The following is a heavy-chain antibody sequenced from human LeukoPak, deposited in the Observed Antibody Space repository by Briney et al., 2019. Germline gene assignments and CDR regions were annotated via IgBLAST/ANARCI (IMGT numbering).Heavy chain of an antibody. J-gene: IGHJ4*02. CDR1: GGTFSSYA. CDR2: INPNSGGT. CDR3: ARDKRSFDY. V-gene: IGHV1-2*02. Sequence: GASVKVSCKASGGTFSSYAISWVRQAPGQGLEWMGWINPNSGGTNYAQKFQGRVTMTRDTSISTAYMELSRLRSDDTAVYYCARDKRSFDYWGQGTLVTVSS.